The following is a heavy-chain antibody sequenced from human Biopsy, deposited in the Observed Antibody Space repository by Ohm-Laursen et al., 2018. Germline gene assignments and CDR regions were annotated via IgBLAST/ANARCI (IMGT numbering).Heavy chain of an antibody. CDR3: AKPSGGVSTIGFDP. V-gene: IGHV1-2*02. CDR1: GYTFNAYY. D-gene: IGHD3-16*01. Sequence: EASVKVSCKASGYTFNAYYIHWMRQAPGQGLEWMGWINPATGETRYAQRFQDRVTMTRDTSVTTAYMQLSSLTSDDTALYYCAKPSGGVSTIGFDPWGQGTQVIVSS. J-gene: IGHJ5*02. CDR2: INPATGET.